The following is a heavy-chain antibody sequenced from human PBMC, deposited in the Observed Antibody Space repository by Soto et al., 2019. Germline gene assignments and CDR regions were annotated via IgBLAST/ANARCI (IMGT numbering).Heavy chain of an antibody. CDR3: AKSQRGYHYYDMDV. CDR1: GFTFSSYA. CDR2: ISGSGGST. V-gene: IGHV3-23*01. Sequence: GGSLRLSXAASGFTFSSYAMSWVRQAPGKGLEWVSAISGSGGSTYYADSVKGRFTISRDNSKNTLYLQMNSLRAEDTAVYYCAKSQRGYHYYDMDVWGQGTMVTVSS. J-gene: IGHJ6*02.